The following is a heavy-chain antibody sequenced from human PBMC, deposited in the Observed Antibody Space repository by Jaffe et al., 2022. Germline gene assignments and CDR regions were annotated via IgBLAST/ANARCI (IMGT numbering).Heavy chain of an antibody. D-gene: IGHD5-18*01. Sequence: QVQLVQSGAEVKKPGASVKVSCKASGYTFTSYYMHWVRQAPGQGLEWMGIINPSGGSTSYAQKFQGRVTMTRDTSTSTVYMELSSLRSEDTAVYYCARGSTWIQLWSADNNFDYWGQGTLVTVSS. CDR3: ARGSTWIQLWSADNNFDY. V-gene: IGHV1-46*01. CDR1: GYTFTSYY. CDR2: INPSGGST. J-gene: IGHJ4*02.